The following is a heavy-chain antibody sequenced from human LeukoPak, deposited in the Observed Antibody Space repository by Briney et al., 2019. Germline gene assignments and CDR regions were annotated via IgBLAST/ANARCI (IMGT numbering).Heavy chain of an antibody. CDR2: IYYSGST. CDR3: ARARYCSSTSCYVFDY. J-gene: IGHJ4*02. V-gene: IGHV4-39*07. CDR1: GGSISSSSYY. Sequence: SETLSLTCTVSGGSISSSSYYWGWIRQPPGKGLEWIGSIYYSGSTYYNPSLKSRVTISVDTSKNQFSLKLSSVTAADTAVYYCARARYCSSTSCYVFDYWGQGTLVTVSS. D-gene: IGHD2-2*01.